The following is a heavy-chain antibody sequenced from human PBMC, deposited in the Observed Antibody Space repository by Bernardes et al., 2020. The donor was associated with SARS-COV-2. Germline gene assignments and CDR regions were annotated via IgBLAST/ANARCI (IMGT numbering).Heavy chain of an antibody. D-gene: IGHD1-26*01. Sequence: GGSLRLSCAASGFTFSSHAMHWVRQAPGKGLEWVTVISDDGSNKYYGDSVKGRFTVSRDNSKNTLYLQMNSLRAEDTAVYYCAKGDLEWELLGSFDHWDQGTLVTVSS. V-gene: IGHV3-30*18. CDR3: AKGDLEWELLGSFDH. CDR1: GFTFSSHA. CDR2: ISDDGSNK. J-gene: IGHJ4*02.